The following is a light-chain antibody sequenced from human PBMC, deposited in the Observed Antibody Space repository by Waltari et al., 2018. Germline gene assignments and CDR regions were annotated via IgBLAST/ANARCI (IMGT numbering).Light chain of an antibody. CDR1: QSISSY. J-gene: IGKJ2*01. CDR3: QQSYSTPRT. Sequence: DIQMTQSPSSLPASVGARVTITCRASQSISSYLNWYQQKPGKAPKLLIYAASSLQSGVPSSFSGSGSGTDFTLTISSLQPEDFATYYCQQSYSTPRTFGQGTKLEIK. CDR2: AAS. V-gene: IGKV1-39*01.